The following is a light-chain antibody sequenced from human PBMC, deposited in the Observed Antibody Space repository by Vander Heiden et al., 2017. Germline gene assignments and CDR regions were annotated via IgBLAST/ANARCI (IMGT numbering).Light chain of an antibody. CDR3: MQALQTPRYT. CDR2: LGS. V-gene: IGKV2-28*01. Sequence: VMTQSPLSLPVTPGEPASISCRSSQSLLHSNGYNYLDWYLQKPGQSPQLLIYLGSNRASGVPDRFSGSGSGTDFTLKISRGEAEDVGVYYCMQALQTPRYTFGPGTKLEIK. J-gene: IGKJ2*01. CDR1: QSLLHSNGYNY.